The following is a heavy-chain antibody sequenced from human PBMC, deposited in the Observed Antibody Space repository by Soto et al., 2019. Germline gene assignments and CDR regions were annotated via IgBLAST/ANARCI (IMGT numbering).Heavy chain of an antibody. Sequence: PGGSLRLSCAASGFTFSNYWMNWVRQAPGKGLEWVANIKQGGSEKYYEDSVKGRFTISRDNAKDSLYLQMNSLRAEDTAVYYCASEHSSSSDYYYMAVWGKGTTVTVSS. D-gene: IGHD6-6*01. J-gene: IGHJ6*03. CDR1: GFTFSNYW. CDR3: ASEHSSSSDYYYMAV. V-gene: IGHV3-7*01. CDR2: IKQGGSEK.